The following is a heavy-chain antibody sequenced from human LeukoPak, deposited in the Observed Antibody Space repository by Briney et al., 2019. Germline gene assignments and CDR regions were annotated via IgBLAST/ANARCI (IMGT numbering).Heavy chain of an antibody. CDR3: ASQMSGTSVSY. D-gene: IGHD2-2*01. Sequence: LETLSLTCTVSGDSISSYYWSWIRQPPGKGLEWIGYINNSGGTSYNPSLKSRVTISLDTSKNQFSLKLNSVTTTDTAVYYCASQMSGTSVSYWGQGTLVTVSS. CDR1: GDSISSYY. J-gene: IGHJ4*02. CDR2: INNSGGT. V-gene: IGHV4-4*08.